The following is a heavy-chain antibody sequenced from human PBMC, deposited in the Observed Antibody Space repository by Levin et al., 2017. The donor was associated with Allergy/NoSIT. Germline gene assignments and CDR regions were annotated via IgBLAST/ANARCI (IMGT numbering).Heavy chain of an antibody. J-gene: IGHJ5*02. CDR2: INGNGGVT. D-gene: IGHD1-26*01. V-gene: IGHV3-20*04. CDR3: ARSGTSTAWWFYP. CDR1: GFTSNQYG. Sequence: GESLKISCTTSGFTSNQYGMAWVRQAPGKGLEWVSAINGNGGVTRYADSVKGRFTISRDTAKNSLYLQMNSVRAEDTAFYYCARSGTSTAWWFYPWGQGTLVTVSS.